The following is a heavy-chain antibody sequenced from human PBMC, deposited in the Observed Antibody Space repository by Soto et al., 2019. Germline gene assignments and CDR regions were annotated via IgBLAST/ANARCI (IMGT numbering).Heavy chain of an antibody. V-gene: IGHV4-31*03. D-gene: IGHD2-15*01. CDR3: ARDRRYCSGGSCYSVNYYYYMDV. CDR2: IYYSGST. J-gene: IGHJ6*03. Sequence: PSETLSLTCTVSGGSISSGGYCWSWIRQHPGKGLEWIGYIYYSGSTYYNPSLKSRVTISVDTSKNQFSLKLSSVTAADTAVYYCARDRRYCSGGSCYSVNYYYYMDVWGKGTTVTVSS. CDR1: GGSISSGGYC.